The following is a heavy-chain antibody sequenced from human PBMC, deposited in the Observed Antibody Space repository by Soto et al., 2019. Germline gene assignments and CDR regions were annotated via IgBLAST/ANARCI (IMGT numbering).Heavy chain of an antibody. Sequence: ESGGGLVQPGGSLRLSCAASGFTFSSYAMSWVRQAPGKGLEWVSAISGSGGSTYYADSVKGRFTISRDNSKNTLYLQMNSLRAEDTAVYYCAKPGRGDYDFWSGYPYYYYYGMDVWGQGTTVTVSS. D-gene: IGHD3-3*01. CDR1: GFTFSSYA. J-gene: IGHJ6*02. CDR3: AKPGRGDYDFWSGYPYYYYYGMDV. CDR2: ISGSGGST. V-gene: IGHV3-23*01.